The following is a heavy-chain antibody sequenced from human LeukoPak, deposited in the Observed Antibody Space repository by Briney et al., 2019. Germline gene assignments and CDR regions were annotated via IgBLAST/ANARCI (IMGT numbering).Heavy chain of an antibody. CDR2: IKQDGSEK. V-gene: IGHV3-7*01. CDR1: GFTFLSYG. Sequence: PGGSLRLSCAASGFTFLSYGMHWVRQAPGKGLEWVANIKQDGSEKYYVDSVKGRFTISRDNAKNSLYLQMNSLRAEDTAVYYCARAYGAAWGQGTLVTVSS. D-gene: IGHD4-17*01. J-gene: IGHJ5*02. CDR3: ARAYGAA.